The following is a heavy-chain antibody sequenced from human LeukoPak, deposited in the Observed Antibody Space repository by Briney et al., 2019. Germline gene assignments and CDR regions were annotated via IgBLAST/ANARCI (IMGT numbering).Heavy chain of an antibody. CDR2: IYYSGST. V-gene: IGHV4-61*01. Sequence: KASETLSLTCTVSGGSVSSGSYYWSWIRQPPGKGLEWIGYIYYSGSTNYNPSLKSRVTISVDTSKNQFSLKLSSVTAADTAVYYCARGRANDYWGQGTLVTVSS. CDR3: ARGRANDY. CDR1: GGSVSSGSYY. J-gene: IGHJ4*02.